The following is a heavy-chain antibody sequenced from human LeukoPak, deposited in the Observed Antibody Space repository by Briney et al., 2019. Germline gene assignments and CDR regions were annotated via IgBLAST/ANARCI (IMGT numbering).Heavy chain of an antibody. CDR3: ARQAVAPDY. V-gene: IGHV4-59*01. CDR2: IYYSGNT. J-gene: IGHJ4*02. D-gene: IGHD6-19*01. Sequence: PSETLSLTCTVSGGSISDFYWSWIRQPPGRGLEWIGHIYYSGNTNYNPSLKGRVTMSLDTSKNQFSLKLSSVTAADTAVYYCARQAVAPDYWGQGILVTVSS. CDR1: GGSISDFY.